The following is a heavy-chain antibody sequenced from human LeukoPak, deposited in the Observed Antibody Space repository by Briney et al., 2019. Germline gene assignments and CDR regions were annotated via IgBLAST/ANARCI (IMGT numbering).Heavy chain of an antibody. CDR3: AKGSSTSCYLGLDY. V-gene: IGHV3-23*01. D-gene: IGHD2-2*01. J-gene: IGHJ4*02. CDR1: GFTFSSYA. Sequence: PGGSLRLSCAASGFTFSSYAMSWVRQAPGKGLEWVSVISGSGGSTYYADSVKGRFTISRDNSKNTLYLQMNSLRAEDTAVYYCAKGSSTSCYLGLDYWGQGTLVTVSS. CDR2: ISGSGGST.